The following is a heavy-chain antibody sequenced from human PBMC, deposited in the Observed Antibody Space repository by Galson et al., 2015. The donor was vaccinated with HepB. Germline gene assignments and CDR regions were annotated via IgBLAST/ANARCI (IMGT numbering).Heavy chain of an antibody. CDR3: ARGGSGGIPYFIDY. CDR2: IYYSGST. CDR1: GGSISSYY. D-gene: IGHD2/OR15-2a*01. V-gene: IGHV4-59*01. Sequence: LSLTCTVSGGSISSYYWSWIRQPPGKGLEWIGYIYYSGSTNYNPSLKSRVTISVDTSKNQFSLKLSSVTAADTAVYYCARGGSGGIPYFIDYWGQGTLVTVSS. J-gene: IGHJ4*02.